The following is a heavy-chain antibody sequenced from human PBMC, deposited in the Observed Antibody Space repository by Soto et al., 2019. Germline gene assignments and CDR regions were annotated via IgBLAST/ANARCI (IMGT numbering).Heavy chain of an antibody. V-gene: IGHV1-69*13. D-gene: IGHD4-17*01. J-gene: IGHJ4*02. CDR2: IIPMFGTP. CDR1: GGTSSNYV. CDR3: VRQTTVVPYYFDY. Sequence: SVKVSCKASGGTSSNYVISWVRQAPGQGLEWMGGIIPMFGTPIYAQKFQGRVSITADASTSTAYLELSSVRAEDTAVYYCVRQTTVVPYYFDYWGQGTMVTVSS.